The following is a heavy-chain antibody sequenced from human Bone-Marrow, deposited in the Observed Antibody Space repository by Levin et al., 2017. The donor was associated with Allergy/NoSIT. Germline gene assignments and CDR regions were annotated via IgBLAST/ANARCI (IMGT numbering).Heavy chain of an antibody. V-gene: IGHV3-23*02. CDR3: AKDRDSSSARAYGLDV. CDR2: ISGSGSIT. D-gene: IGHD3-22*01. Sequence: VASVKVSCAASGFTFSTYAMTWVRLAPGKGLEWICSISGSGSITYYGDSVKGRVTISRDNSRDTLYLQMSSLRAEDTAVYFCAKDRDSSSARAYGLDVWGQGTTVTVSS. J-gene: IGHJ6*02. CDR1: GFTFSTYA.